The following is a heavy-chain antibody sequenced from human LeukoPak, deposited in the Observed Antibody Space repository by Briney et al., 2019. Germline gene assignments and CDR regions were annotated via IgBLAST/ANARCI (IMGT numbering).Heavy chain of an antibody. J-gene: IGHJ1*01. D-gene: IGHD1-26*01. CDR1: GFSFSSYT. V-gene: IGHV3-23*01. Sequence: GGSLRLSCAASGFSFSSYTMSWVRQAPGKGLEWVSGISGSGGSTNHADSVKGRFTISRDGSKNTLYLQLNSLRTEDTAIYYCVREREGSNSEHWGQGTLVTVSS. CDR2: ISGSGGST. CDR3: VREREGSNSEH.